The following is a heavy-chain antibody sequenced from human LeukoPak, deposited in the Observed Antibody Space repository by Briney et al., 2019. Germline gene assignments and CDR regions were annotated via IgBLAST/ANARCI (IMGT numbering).Heavy chain of an antibody. Sequence: ASVKVSCKASGYTFTGYYMHWVRQAPGQGLEWMGRINPNSGGTNYAQKFQGRVTMTRDTSISTAHMELSRLRSDDTAVYYCARDNRGYGDWRSWGQGTMVTVSS. CDR3: ARDNRGYGDWRS. D-gene: IGHD4-17*01. V-gene: IGHV1-2*06. CDR2: INPNSGGT. CDR1: GYTFTGYY. J-gene: IGHJ3*01.